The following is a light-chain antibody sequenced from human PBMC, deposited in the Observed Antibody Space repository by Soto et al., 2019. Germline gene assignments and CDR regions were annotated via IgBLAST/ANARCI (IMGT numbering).Light chain of an antibody. V-gene: IGLV2-8*01. CDR3: SSYAGRALYV. J-gene: IGLJ1*01. CDR2: EVT. Sequence: QSVLTQPPSASGSPGRSVTISCTGTSSDVGGYDYVSWYQQRPGKAPKLLIHEVTKRPSGVPDRFSGSKSGNTASLTVSGLQAEDEADYYCSSYAGRALYVFGTGTKVTV. CDR1: SSDVGGYDY.